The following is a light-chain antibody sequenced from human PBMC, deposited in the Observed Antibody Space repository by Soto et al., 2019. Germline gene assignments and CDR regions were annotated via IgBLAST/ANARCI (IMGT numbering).Light chain of an antibody. CDR1: SSNFGGNT. J-gene: IGLJ3*02. CDR2: GND. CDR3: AAWDDSLNGWV. Sequence: QSVLTQPPSASGTPGQRVIISCSGSSSNFGGNTANWYQQFPGTAPKVLIYGNDQRPSGVPDRFSGSKSGTSASLAISGLQSEDGADYYCAAWDDSLNGWVFGGGTKLTVL. V-gene: IGLV1-44*01.